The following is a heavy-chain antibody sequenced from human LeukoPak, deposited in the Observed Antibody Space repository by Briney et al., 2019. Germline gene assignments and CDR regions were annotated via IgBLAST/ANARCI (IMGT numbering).Heavy chain of an antibody. D-gene: IGHD3-16*01. V-gene: IGHV4-4*07. Sequence: SGTPSLTSMHPGGSICTSYRSGWRPCPGEGREWIARISTTGSTNYNPSLKSRVTMSLDTSKNQFSLRVSSVTAADTAVYYCAGVPDTYYFDYWGQGTLVTVSS. J-gene: IGHJ4*02. CDR3: AGVPDTYYFDY. CDR1: GGSICTSY. CDR2: ISTTGST.